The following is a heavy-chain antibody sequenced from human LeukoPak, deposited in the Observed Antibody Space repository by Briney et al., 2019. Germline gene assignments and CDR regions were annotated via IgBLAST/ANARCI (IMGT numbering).Heavy chain of an antibody. CDR3: ARDRRKYFDY. CDR1: GYTFTSYG. CDR2: ISAYNGNT. Sequence: ASVKVSCKASGYTFTSYGISWVRQAPGQGLEWMGWISAYNGNTNYAQKLQGRVTMTRDTSISTAYMELSRLRSDDTAVYYCARDRRKYFDYWGQGTLVTVSS. V-gene: IGHV1-18*01. J-gene: IGHJ4*02.